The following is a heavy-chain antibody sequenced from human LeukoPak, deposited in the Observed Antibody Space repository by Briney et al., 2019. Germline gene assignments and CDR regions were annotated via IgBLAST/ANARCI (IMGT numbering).Heavy chain of an antibody. Sequence: SETLSLTXTVSGGSISSGTYYWGWIRQPPGKGLEWIGSIYYSGSTYYNPSLTSRVTISIDTSKTQFSLKLSSATAADTAVYYCATTSHYSNYVFDYWGQGTLVTVSS. CDR1: GGSISSGTYY. CDR2: IYYSGST. J-gene: IGHJ4*02. CDR3: ATTSHYSNYVFDY. V-gene: IGHV4-39*01. D-gene: IGHD4-11*01.